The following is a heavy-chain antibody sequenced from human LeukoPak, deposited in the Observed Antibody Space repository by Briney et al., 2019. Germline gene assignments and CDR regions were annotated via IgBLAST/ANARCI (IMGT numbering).Heavy chain of an antibody. V-gene: IGHV1-2*06. J-gene: IGHJ6*02. CDR1: GYTFTGYY. CDR3: ARYGCDSDFCLYYYYGMDV. Sequence: ASVKASCKASGYTFTGYYMHWVRQAPGQGLEWMGRINPNSGGTNYAQKFQGRVTMTRDTSISTAYMELSRLRSDDTAVYYCARYGCDSDFCLYYYYGMDVWGQGTTVTVSS. D-gene: IGHD3-3*01. CDR2: INPNSGGT.